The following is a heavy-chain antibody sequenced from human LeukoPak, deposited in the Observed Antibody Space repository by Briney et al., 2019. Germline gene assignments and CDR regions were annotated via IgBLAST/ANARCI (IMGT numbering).Heavy chain of an antibody. CDR3: ARDREGYCSGGTCTNFDY. D-gene: IGHD2-15*01. V-gene: IGHV3-21*01. CDR2: ISGSSSYI. CDR1: GFNFNDYD. Sequence: PGWSLRLSCAASGFNFNDYDINWVRQAPGKGLEWVSSISGSSSYIYYADSVKGRFTISRDNAKNSLYLQMNSLRAEDTAVYYCARDREGYCSGGTCTNFDYWGQGTLVTVSS. J-gene: IGHJ4*02.